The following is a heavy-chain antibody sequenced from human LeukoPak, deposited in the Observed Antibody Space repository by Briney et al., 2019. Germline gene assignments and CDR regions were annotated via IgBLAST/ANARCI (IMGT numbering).Heavy chain of an antibody. CDR2: IYYSGIT. D-gene: IGHD3-10*01. J-gene: IGHJ5*02. V-gene: IGHV4-59*01. CDR3: ARGFDYRSSWFDP. CDR1: GGSISSYY. Sequence: PSETLSLTCTVSGGSISSYYWSWIRQPPGKGLEWIGYIYYSGITNYNPSLKSRVTISVDTSKNQFSLRLHSVTAADTAVYYCARGFDYRSSWFDPWGQGTLVTVSS.